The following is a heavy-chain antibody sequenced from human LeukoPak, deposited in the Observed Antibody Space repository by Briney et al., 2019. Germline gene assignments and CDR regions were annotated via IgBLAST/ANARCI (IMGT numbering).Heavy chain of an antibody. CDR3: ARRFCSGGSCSLDY. CDR1: GYTFTGYY. CDR2: ISPNSGGT. D-gene: IGHD2-15*01. J-gene: IGHJ4*02. Sequence: ASVKVSCKASGYTFTGYYMHWVRQAPGQGLEWMGRISPNSGGTNYAQKFQGRVTMTRDTSISTAYMELSRLRSDDTAVYYCARRFCSGGSCSLDYWGQGTLVTVSS. V-gene: IGHV1-2*06.